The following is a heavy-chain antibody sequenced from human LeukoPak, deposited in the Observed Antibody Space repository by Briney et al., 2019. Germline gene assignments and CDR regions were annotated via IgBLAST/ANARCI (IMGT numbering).Heavy chain of an antibody. Sequence: SQTLSLTCTVSGGSISSGSYYWSWIRQPAGKGLEWIGRIYTSGSTNYNPSLKSRVTISVDTSKNQFSLKLSSVTAADTAVYYCAKSSGSWEGFVYWGQGTLVTVSS. D-gene: IGHD1-26*01. CDR3: AKSSGSWEGFVY. V-gene: IGHV4-61*02. CDR1: GGSISSGSYY. J-gene: IGHJ4*02. CDR2: IYTSGST.